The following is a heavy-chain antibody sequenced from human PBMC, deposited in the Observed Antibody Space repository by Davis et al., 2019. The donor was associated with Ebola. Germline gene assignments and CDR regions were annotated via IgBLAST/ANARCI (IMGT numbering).Heavy chain of an antibody. CDR3: ARETRSSPSSAFDI. J-gene: IGHJ3*02. CDR2: ISHDGYK. V-gene: IGHV3-30*04. CDR1: GYTFTSYA. Sequence: SCKASGYTFTSYAMHWVRQAPGKGLEWVALISHDGYKYYSNSVKGRFTVSRDISKKTLYLEMYSLRTEDTAVYYCARETRSSPSSAFDIWGQGTMVTVSS.